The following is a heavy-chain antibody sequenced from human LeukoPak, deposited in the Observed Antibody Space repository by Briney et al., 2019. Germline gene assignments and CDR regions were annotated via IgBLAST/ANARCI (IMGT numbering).Heavy chain of an antibody. CDR1: GYTFTSYA. Sequence: ASVKVSCKASGYTFTSYAMNWVRQAPGQGLEWMGWINTNTGNPTYAQGFTGRFVFSLDTSVSTAYLQISSLKAEDTAVYYCARDHYYGSGSYYSYYYYYMDVWGKGTTVTVSS. J-gene: IGHJ6*03. CDR2: INTNTGNP. CDR3: ARDHYYGSGSYYSYYYYYMDV. V-gene: IGHV7-4-1*02. D-gene: IGHD3-10*01.